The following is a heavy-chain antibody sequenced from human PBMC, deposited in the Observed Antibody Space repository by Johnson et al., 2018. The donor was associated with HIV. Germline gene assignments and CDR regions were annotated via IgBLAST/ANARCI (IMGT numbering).Heavy chain of an antibody. CDR3: ARLIVGAPGAFDI. CDR2: IKQDGSEK. V-gene: IGHV3-7*05. D-gene: IGHD1-26*01. CDR1: GFTFSSYW. J-gene: IGHJ3*02. Sequence: VQLVESGGGVVQPGKSLRLSCAASGFTFSSYWMSWVRQAPGKGLEWVANIKQDGSEKYYVDSVKGRFTISRDNAKNSLYLQMNSLRAEDTAVYYGARLIVGAPGAFDIWGQGTMVTVSS.